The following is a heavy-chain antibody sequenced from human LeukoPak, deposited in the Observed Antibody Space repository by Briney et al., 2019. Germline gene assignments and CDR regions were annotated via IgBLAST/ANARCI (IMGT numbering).Heavy chain of an antibody. J-gene: IGHJ6*02. D-gene: IGHD2-21*02. Sequence: SETLSLTCAVYGGSFSGYYWSWLRQPPGKGLEWIGEINHSGSTNYNPSLKSRVTISVDTSKNQFSLKLSSVTAADTAVYYCARVVVTTYYGMDVWGQGTTVTVSS. CDR2: INHSGST. CDR3: ARVVVTTYYGMDV. CDR1: GGSFSGYY. V-gene: IGHV4-34*01.